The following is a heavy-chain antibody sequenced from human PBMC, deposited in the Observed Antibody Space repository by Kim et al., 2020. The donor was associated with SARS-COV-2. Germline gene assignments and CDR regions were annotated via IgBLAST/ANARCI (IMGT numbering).Heavy chain of an antibody. J-gene: IGHJ5*02. CDR1: GGSFSGYY. D-gene: IGHD3-10*01. CDR3: ARGGYYGSWFDP. V-gene: IGHV4-34*01. CDR2: INHSGST. Sequence: SETLSLTCAVYGGSFSGYYWSWIRQPPGKGLEWIGEINHSGSTNYNPSLKSRVTISVDTSKNQFSLKLSSVTAADTTVYYCARGGYYGSWFDPWGQGTLVTVSS.